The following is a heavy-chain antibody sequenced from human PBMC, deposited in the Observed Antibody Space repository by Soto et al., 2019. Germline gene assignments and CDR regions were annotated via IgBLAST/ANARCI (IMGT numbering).Heavy chain of an antibody. D-gene: IGHD1-26*01. J-gene: IGHJ6*02. V-gene: IGHV4-59*11. CDR2: IYYRGST. CDR1: GGSISSHY. CDR3: ARDGREASGMDV. Sequence: LSLTCTVSGGSISSHYWSLVRQAPGKGLEWIGHIYYRGSTTYNPSLRSRSTISVDTSNNQFSLKLNSVTTADTAVYYCARDGREASGMDVWGQGTKVTVSS.